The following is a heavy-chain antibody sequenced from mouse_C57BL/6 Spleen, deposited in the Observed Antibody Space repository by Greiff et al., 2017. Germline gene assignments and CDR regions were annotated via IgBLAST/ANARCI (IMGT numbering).Heavy chain of an antibody. D-gene: IGHD1-2*01. J-gene: IGHJ4*01. CDR1: GFTFSSYA. CDR2: ISDGGSYT. Sequence: EVHLVESGGGLVKPGGSLKLSCAASGFTFSSYAMSWVRQTPEKRLEWVATISDGGSYTYYPDNVTGRFTISRDNAKNNLYLQMRHLKSEDTAMYYCARDDCGYYYAMGYWGQGTSVTVSS. V-gene: IGHV5-4*01. CDR3: ARDDCGYYYAMGY.